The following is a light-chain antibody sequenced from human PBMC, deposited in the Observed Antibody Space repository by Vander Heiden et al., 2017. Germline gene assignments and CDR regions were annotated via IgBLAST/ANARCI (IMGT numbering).Light chain of an antibody. CDR3: QQSYSTPRYT. CDR1: QCITRY. Sequence: IQMTQSTSSLSASVGDSVTITCRASQCITRYLHWYQQKPGKAPKLLIDAASSLQSGVPSARFRWSGSGTDCTLTISSLQPEDFATYYCQQSYSTPRYTFGQGTKLEIK. J-gene: IGKJ2*01. CDR2: AAS. V-gene: IGKV1-39*01.